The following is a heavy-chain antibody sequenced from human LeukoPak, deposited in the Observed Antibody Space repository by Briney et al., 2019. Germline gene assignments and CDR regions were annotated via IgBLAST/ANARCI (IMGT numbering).Heavy chain of an antibody. D-gene: IGHD6-19*01. V-gene: IGHV4-4*07. Sequence: PSETLSLTCTVSGASISSYYWTWVRQPAGKGLEWIGRMYNSDSPNYNPSLTRRVTMSVDTSKNQVSLRLTSVTAADTAVYYCARESAVAGITALDYWGQGTLATVS. J-gene: IGHJ4*02. CDR2: MYNSDSP. CDR3: ARESAVAGITALDY. CDR1: GASISSYY.